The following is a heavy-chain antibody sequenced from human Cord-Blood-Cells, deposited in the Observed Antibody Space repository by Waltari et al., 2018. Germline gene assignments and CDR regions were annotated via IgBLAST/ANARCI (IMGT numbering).Heavy chain of an antibody. CDR3: AKTLGYCSSTSCYFDY. D-gene: IGHD2-2*01. V-gene: IGHV3-23*01. CDR1: GFTFSSYA. Sequence: EVQLLESGGGLVQPGGSLRLSCAASGFTFSSYALSWVRQAPGKGLEWVSAISGSGGSTYYADSVKCRFTISRDNSKNTLYLQMNSLRAEDTAVYYCAKTLGYCSSTSCYFDYWGQGTLVTVSS. J-gene: IGHJ4*02. CDR2: ISGSGGST.